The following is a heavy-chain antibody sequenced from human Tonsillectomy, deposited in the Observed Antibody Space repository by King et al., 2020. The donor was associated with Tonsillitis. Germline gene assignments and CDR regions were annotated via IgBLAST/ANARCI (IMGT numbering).Heavy chain of an antibody. J-gene: IGHJ5*02. D-gene: IGHD2-8*02. CDR3: ARHLGRIPVGHPNFTSSDVAP. V-gene: IGHV5-51*01. CDR2: IYPDDSDT. CDR1: GYRFTDYY. Sequence: QLVQSGAEVKKPGESLKISCKGSGYRFTDYYIGWVRQMPGKGLEWMGIIYPDDSDTTYSPSFQGQVHISADKSIRTAFLQWSRLKASDTAIYYCARHLGRIPVGHPNFTSSDVAPWGQGTLVTVSS.